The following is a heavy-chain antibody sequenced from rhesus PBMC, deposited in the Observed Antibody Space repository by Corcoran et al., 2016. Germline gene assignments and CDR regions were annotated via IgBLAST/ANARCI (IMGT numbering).Heavy chain of an antibody. CDR2: FSSGGGTT. CDR1: GLTLTRYW. Sequence: EVQLVESGGGLAKPGGSLRLSCAASGLTLTRYWMNWVGQIPGRGLEWISVFSSGGGTTYYADSVKGRFTISRDNSKNMFSLQMNSLRADDTAVYYCAKGLGDSWGQGVVVTVSS. V-gene: IGHV3S42*01. J-gene: IGHJ6*01. CDR3: AKGLGDS.